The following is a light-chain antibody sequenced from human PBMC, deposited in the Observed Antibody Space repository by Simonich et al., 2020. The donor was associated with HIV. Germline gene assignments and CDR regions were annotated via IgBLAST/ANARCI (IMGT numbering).Light chain of an antibody. CDR3: QQYYSTPQT. J-gene: IGKJ1*01. V-gene: IGKV4-1*01. Sequence: DIVMTQSPDSLAVSLGERATVNCRSSRSVLYRSNNKNYLAWYQQKPGQPPKLLIYWASTRESGVPDRFSGSGSGTDFTLTISSLQAEDVAVYYCQQYYSTPQTFGQGTKVEIK. CDR2: WAS. CDR1: RSVLYRSNNKNY.